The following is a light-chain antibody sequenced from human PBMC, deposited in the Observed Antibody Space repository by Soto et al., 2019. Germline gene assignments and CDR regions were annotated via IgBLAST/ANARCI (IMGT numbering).Light chain of an antibody. Sequence: EIVMTQSPATLSVSPGERATLSCRASQSVSIDLAWYQHKPGQAPRLLIYGASTRATGIPARFSGSGSGTEFSLTISSLQSEDFAVYYCQQYDSSPRTFGQGTKVDI. CDR3: QQYDSSPRT. V-gene: IGKV3-15*01. J-gene: IGKJ1*01. CDR2: GAS. CDR1: QSVSID.